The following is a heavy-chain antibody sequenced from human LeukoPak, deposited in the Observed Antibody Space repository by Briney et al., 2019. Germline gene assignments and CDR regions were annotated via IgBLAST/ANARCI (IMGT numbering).Heavy chain of an antibody. J-gene: IGHJ4*02. D-gene: IGHD1-26*01. CDR3: GRDQDRGSYHDPIFDY. Sequence: GGSLRLSCAASGFTFSTYTMNWVRQAPGKGLEWVSSISPSSSNIYYADSMKGRFTISRADAKNLLYLQMNSLRAEDTAVYYCGRDQDRGSYHDPIFDYWGQGTLVTVSS. V-gene: IGHV3-21*06. CDR2: ISPSSSNI. CDR1: GFTFSTYT.